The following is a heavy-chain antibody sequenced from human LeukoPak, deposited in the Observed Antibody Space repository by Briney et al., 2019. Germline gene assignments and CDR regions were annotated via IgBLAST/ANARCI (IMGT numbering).Heavy chain of an antibody. Sequence: GGSLRLSCAASGFTVSSNYMSWVRQAPGKGLEWVSVIYSGGSTYYADSVKGRFTISRDNSKNTLYPQMNSLRAEDTAVYYCARDLPDSSGWYHRCFDYWGQGTLVTVSS. J-gene: IGHJ4*02. CDR2: IYSGGST. CDR3: ARDLPDSSGWYHRCFDY. CDR1: GFTVSSNY. V-gene: IGHV3-66*01. D-gene: IGHD6-19*01.